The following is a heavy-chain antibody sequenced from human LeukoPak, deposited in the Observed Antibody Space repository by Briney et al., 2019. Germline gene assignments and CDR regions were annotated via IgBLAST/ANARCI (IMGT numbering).Heavy chain of an antibody. V-gene: IGHV1-2*02. CDR1: GYTFTGYY. Sequence: ASVKVSCKASGYTFTGYYIHWVRQAPGQGLEWMGWINPNSGGAKYAQKFQGRVTMTRDTSISTAFMELSRLRSDDTAVYYCARAYYYYYYGMDVWGQGTTVTVSS. CDR3: ARAYYYYYYGMDV. CDR2: INPNSGGA. J-gene: IGHJ6*02.